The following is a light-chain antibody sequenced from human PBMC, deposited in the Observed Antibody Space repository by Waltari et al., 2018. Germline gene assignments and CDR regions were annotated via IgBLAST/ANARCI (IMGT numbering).Light chain of an antibody. CDR1: QDISSW. CDR3: QQYNSAPLN. Sequence: DIQMTKSPSSLSASVGHRLTITCLASQDISSWLAWYQQKPGKAPNLLIYKTSNLQSGVPSRFSGSGSGTDFTLTISSLQPEDFATYYCQQYNSAPLNFGQGTKLEI. V-gene: IGKV1-5*03. J-gene: IGKJ2*01. CDR2: KTS.